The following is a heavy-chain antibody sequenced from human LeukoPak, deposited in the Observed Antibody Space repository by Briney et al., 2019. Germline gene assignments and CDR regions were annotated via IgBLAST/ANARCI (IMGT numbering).Heavy chain of an antibody. D-gene: IGHD4-17*01. J-gene: IGHJ3*02. V-gene: IGHV4-39*07. CDR1: GGSISSSSYY. Sequence: PSETLSLTCTVSGGSISSSSYYWGWIRQPPGKGLEWIGSIYYSGSTYYNPSLKSRVTISVDTSKNQFSLKLSSVTAADTAVYYCAATVRFRHDAFDIWGQGTMVTVSS. CDR2: IYYSGST. CDR3: AATVRFRHDAFDI.